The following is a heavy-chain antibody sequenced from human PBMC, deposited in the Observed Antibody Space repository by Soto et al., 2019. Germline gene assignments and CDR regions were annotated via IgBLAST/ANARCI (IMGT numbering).Heavy chain of an antibody. J-gene: IGHJ4*02. V-gene: IGHV3-30*18. CDR1: GFTFSSYG. D-gene: IGHD2-15*01. CDR3: AKDLYCSGGSCYSGPSDY. Sequence: GGSLRLSCAASGFTFSSYGMHWVRQAPGKGLEWVAVISHDGSNKYYADSVKGRFTISRDNSKNTLYLQMNSLRAEDTAVYYCAKDLYCSGGSCYSGPSDYWGQGTLITVSS. CDR2: ISHDGSNK.